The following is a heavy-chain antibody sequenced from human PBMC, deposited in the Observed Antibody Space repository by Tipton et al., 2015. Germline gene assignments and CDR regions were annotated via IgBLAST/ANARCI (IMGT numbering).Heavy chain of an antibody. CDR2: ISYSGTT. D-gene: IGHD3-16*01. CDR1: SDSISKYY. Sequence: TLSLTCSVSSDSISKYYWSWIRQSPEKGLEWIGYISYSGTTNYNPSLETRVTISVDASKNQFFLNLSSVTAADTAVYYCARIRGRYVLDYWGQGTLVPVSS. V-gene: IGHV4-59*03. J-gene: IGHJ4*02. CDR3: ARIRGRYVLDY.